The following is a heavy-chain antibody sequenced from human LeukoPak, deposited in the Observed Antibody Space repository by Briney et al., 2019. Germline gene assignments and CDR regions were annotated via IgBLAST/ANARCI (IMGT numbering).Heavy chain of an antibody. J-gene: IGHJ4*02. V-gene: IGHV4-59*08. D-gene: IGHD3-3*01. CDR1: GGSISSHY. Sequence: SETLSLTCSVSGGSISSHYWSWIRQSPGKGLEWIGYISYSGNTIYNPSLKSRVTISVDTSKNQFSLRLSSVTAADTAVYYCARAAYYDFWSGYSLGEFDYWGQGTLVTVSS. CDR2: ISYSGNT. CDR3: ARAAYYDFWSGYSLGEFDY.